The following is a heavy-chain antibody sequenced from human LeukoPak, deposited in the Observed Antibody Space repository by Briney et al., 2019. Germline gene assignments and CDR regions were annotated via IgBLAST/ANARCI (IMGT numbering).Heavy chain of an antibody. J-gene: IGHJ4*02. Sequence: GGSLRLSCAASGFTFSSYAMHWVRQAPGKGLGWVAVISYDGSNKYYADSVKGRYTISRDNSKNTLYLQMNSLRAEDTAVYYCARDHYGSGSYYLDYWGQGTLVTVSS. V-gene: IGHV3-30-3*01. D-gene: IGHD3-10*01. CDR3: ARDHYGSGSYYLDY. CDR1: GFTFSSYA. CDR2: ISYDGSNK.